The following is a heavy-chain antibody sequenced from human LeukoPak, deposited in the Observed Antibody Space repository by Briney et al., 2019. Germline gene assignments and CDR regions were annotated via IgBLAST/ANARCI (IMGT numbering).Heavy chain of an antibody. J-gene: IGHJ3*02. V-gene: IGHV3-30*04. CDR2: ITYDGSNK. CDR1: GFTFSSYA. Sequence: GRSLRLSCAASGFTFSSYAMHWVRQAPGKGLEGVAVITYDGSNKYYADSVKGRLTISRDNSKNMLYLQMNSLRAEDTAVYYCARDRGYGDYVDGGTEGGAFDIWGQGTMVTVSS. D-gene: IGHD4-17*01. CDR3: ARDRGYGDYVDGGTEGGAFDI.